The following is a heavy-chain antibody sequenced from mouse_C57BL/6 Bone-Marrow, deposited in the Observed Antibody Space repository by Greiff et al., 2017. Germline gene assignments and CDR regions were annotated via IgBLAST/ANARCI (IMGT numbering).Heavy chain of an antibody. J-gene: IGHJ4*01. Sequence: EVKLQEPGPELVKPGASVKMSCKASGYTFTDYYMNWVKQSHGKSLEWIGVINPYNGGTSYNQKFKGKATLTVDKSSSTAYMELNSLTSEDSAVYYGARRGDYCGYDGAMDYWGQGTSVTVSS. CDR1: GYTFTDYY. V-gene: IGHV1-19*01. CDR3: ARRGDYCGYDGAMDY. CDR2: INPYNGGT. D-gene: IGHD2-2*01.